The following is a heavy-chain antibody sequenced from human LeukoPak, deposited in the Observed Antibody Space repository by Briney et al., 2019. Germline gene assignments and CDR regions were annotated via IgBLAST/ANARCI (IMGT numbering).Heavy chain of an antibody. D-gene: IGHD4-17*01. Sequence: PGGSLRLSCAASGFTFSSYGMHWVRQAPGKGLEWVAVISYDGSNKYYADSMKGRFTISRDNSKNTLYLQMNSLRAEDTAVYYCAKAVTVTTLSVGDYWGQGTLVTVSS. CDR3: AKAVTVTTLSVGDY. CDR2: ISYDGSNK. CDR1: GFTFSSYG. V-gene: IGHV3-30*18. J-gene: IGHJ4*02.